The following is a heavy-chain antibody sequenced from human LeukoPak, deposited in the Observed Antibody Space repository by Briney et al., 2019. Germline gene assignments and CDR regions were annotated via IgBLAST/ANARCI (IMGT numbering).Heavy chain of an antibody. CDR1: GFTFSSYA. J-gene: IGHJ4*02. D-gene: IGHD1-26*01. CDR2: IYYDGSNQ. CDR3: ATDRNSGKYYDY. V-gene: IGHV3-33*08. Sequence: GGPLRLSCAASGFTFSSYAMSWARKAPGKGLEWVAVIYYDGSNQYYADSVKGRFTVSRDNAKNTLYLQMDSLRAEDTAVYYCATDRNSGKYYDYWGQGTLVTVSS.